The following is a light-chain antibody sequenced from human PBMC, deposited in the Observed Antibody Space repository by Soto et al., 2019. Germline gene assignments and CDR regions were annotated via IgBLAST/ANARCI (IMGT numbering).Light chain of an antibody. CDR2: AAS. J-gene: IGKJ1*01. V-gene: IGKV1-6*01. Sequence: AIQMTQSPSSLSASVGDRVTITCRASQGIRNDLGWYQQKPGKAPKLLIYAASSLQSGVPSRFSGSGSGTDFTLTISSLQPEDFATYYCLQDYNDPPSWTFGQGTKVEIK. CDR3: LQDYNDPPSWT. CDR1: QGIRND.